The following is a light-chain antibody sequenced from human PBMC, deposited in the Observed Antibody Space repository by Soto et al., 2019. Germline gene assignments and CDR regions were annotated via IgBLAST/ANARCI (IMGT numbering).Light chain of an antibody. V-gene: IGKV3-20*01. Sequence: DIVLTQSPVTLSLSPGERATFYCGASQRVSSNLAWYQQKPGQAPRLLIYGASTRATGIPARFSGSGSGTDFTLTISRLEPEDFAVYYCQHYGGSSWTFGQGTKVDVK. CDR3: QHYGGSSWT. CDR2: GAS. J-gene: IGKJ1*01. CDR1: QRVSSN.